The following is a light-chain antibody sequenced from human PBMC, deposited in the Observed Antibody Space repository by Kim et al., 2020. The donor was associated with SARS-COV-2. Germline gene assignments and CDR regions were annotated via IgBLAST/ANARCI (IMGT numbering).Light chain of an antibody. V-gene: IGKV1-39*01. CDR2: GAS. CDR3: QQSYGIPLT. J-gene: IGKJ4*01. Sequence: ASVGDRVTITCRASETISTYLNWDQQKPGKVPNLLIYGASSLHSGVPSRFSGSGSGTDFTLTISSLQPEDFATYYCQQSYGIPLTFGGGTKVDIK. CDR1: ETISTY.